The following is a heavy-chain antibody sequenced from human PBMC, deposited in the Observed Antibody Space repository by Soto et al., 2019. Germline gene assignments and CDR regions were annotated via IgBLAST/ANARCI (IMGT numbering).Heavy chain of an antibody. CDR1: GYTFTSYY. V-gene: IGHV1-46*01. D-gene: IGHD6-19*01. CDR3: ARDLDDSSGWPTTDYGMDV. CDR2: INPSGGST. J-gene: IGHJ6*02. Sequence: GASVKVSCKASGYTFTSYYMHWVRQAPGQGLEWMGIINPSGGSTSYAQKFQGRVTMTRDTSTSTVYMELSSLRSEDTAVYYCARDLDDSSGWPTTDYGMDVWGQGTTVTVSS.